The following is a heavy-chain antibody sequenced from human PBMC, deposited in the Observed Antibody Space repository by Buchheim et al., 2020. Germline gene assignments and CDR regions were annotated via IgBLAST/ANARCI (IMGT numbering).Heavy chain of an antibody. D-gene: IGHD3-22*01. CDR3: AKEFRITMIVVGDAFDI. Sequence: QVQLVESGGGVVQPGRSLRLSCAASGFTFSSYGMHWVRQAPGKGLEWVAVLSYDGSNNNFADSVKGRFTISRDISKTTLYLQMNSLRAEDTAVYYCAKEFRITMIVVGDAFDIWGQGT. V-gene: IGHV3-30*18. CDR1: GFTFSSYG. J-gene: IGHJ3*02. CDR2: LSYDGSNN.